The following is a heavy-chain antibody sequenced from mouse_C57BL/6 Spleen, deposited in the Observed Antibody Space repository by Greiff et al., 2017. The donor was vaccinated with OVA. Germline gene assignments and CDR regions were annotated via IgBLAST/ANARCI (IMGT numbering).Heavy chain of an antibody. CDR2: INPYNGGT. D-gene: IGHD1-1*01. CDR3: ARSIYYYGSSSYYAMDD. V-gene: IGHV1-19*01. Sequence: EVQLQQSGPVLVKPGASVKMSCKASGYTFTDYYMNWVKQSHGKSLEWIGVINPYNGGTSYNQKFKGKATLTVDKSSSTAYMELNSLTSEDSAVYYCARSIYYYGSSSYYAMDDWGQGTSVTVSS. J-gene: IGHJ4*01. CDR1: GYTFTDYY.